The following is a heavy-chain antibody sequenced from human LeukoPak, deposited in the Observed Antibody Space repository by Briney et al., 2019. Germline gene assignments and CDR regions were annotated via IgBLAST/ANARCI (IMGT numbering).Heavy chain of an antibody. CDR2: IYYSGST. V-gene: IGHV4-61*01. J-gene: IGHJ3*02. Sequence: SETLSLTCTVSGGSVSRGSYYWSWIRQPPGKGLEWIGYIYYSGSTNYNPSLKSRVTISVDTSKNQFSLKLSSVTAADTAVYYCARYIVGATTMAFDIWGQGTMVTVSS. CDR3: ARYIVGATTMAFDI. CDR1: GGSVSRGSYY. D-gene: IGHD1-26*01.